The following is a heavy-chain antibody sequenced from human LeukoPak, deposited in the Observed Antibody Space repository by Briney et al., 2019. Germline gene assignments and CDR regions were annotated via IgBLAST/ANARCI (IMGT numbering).Heavy chain of an antibody. J-gene: IGHJ3*02. CDR1: GFTFSSYA. Sequence: GGSLGLSCAASGFTFSSYAMSCVRQVPGKGLEWVANIKQDGTEKDYVASVRGRFTISRDNAKNSLYLQVNSLRAEDTAVYYCARVYSSSSGKNAFDIWGQGTMVTVSS. CDR2: IKQDGTEK. CDR3: ARVYSSSSGKNAFDI. D-gene: IGHD6-6*01. V-gene: IGHV3-7*03.